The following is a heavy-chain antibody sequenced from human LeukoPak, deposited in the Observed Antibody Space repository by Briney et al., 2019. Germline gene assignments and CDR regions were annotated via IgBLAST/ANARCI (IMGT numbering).Heavy chain of an antibody. CDR3: AKGISGYSSGWYGSYYFDY. J-gene: IGHJ4*02. Sequence: GGSLRLSCAASGFTFSSYAMSWVRQAPGKGLEWVSAISGSGGSTYYADSVKGRFTISRDNSKNTLYLQMNSLRAEDTAVCYCAKGISGYSSGWYGSYYFDYWGQGTLVTVSS. CDR1: GFTFSSYA. CDR2: ISGSGGST. D-gene: IGHD6-19*01. V-gene: IGHV3-23*01.